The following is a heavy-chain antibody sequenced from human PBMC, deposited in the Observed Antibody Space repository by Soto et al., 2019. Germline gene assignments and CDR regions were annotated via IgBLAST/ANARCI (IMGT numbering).Heavy chain of an antibody. CDR1: GFTCSSYS. Sequence: EVQLVESGGGLVQPGGSLRLSCAASGFTCSSYSMNWVRQAPGTGLEWVSYISSSSSTIYYADSVKGRFTIYRDNAKNSLYLQMNSLRAEDTAVYYCASQSSEWLLFDRWGQGTLVTFSS. V-gene: IGHV3-48*01. J-gene: IGHJ5*02. CDR2: ISSSSSTI. D-gene: IGHD5-12*01. CDR3: ASQSSEWLLFDR.